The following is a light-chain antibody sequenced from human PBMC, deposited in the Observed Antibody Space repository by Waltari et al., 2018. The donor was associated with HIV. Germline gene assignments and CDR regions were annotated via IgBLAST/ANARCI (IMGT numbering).Light chain of an antibody. CDR2: QDN. Sequence: SFELTQPPSVSVSPGQTADISCSGDKLGERYACWYQQRPGQSPVLVICQDNKRPSGIPERFSGSNSGNTATLTISGTQAMDEADYYCQAWDSYTALFGGGTKLTVL. CDR1: KLGERY. J-gene: IGLJ2*01. CDR3: QAWDSYTAL. V-gene: IGLV3-1*01.